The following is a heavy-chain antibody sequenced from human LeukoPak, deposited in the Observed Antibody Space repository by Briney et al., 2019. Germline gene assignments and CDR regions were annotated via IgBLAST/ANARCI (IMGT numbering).Heavy chain of an antibody. CDR1: GYTFTGYY. CDR3: ARGRIVEGLDY. V-gene: IGHV1-2*02. J-gene: IGHJ4*02. D-gene: IGHD3-22*01. CDR2: INPNSGGT. Sequence: ASVKVSCQTSGYTFTGYYIHWVRPAPGQGLAWVGWINPNSGGTNYAQRFQGRVTVTRDTSNSTAYMELSRLRSDDTAVYYCARGRIVEGLDYWGQGTLVTVSS.